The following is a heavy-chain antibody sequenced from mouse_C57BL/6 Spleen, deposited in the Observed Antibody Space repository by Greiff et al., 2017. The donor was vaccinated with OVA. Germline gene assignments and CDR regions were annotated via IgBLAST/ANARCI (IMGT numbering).Heavy chain of an antibody. CDR2: IWGGGST. J-gene: IGHJ1*03. D-gene: IGHD2-3*01. V-gene: IGHV2-9*01. Sequence: QVQLQQSGPGLVAPSQSLSITCTVSGFSLTSYGVDWVRQPPGKGLEWLGVIWGGGSTNYNSALMSRLSISKDNSKSQVFLKMNSLQTDYTAMYYCAKRGLGYDKGWYFDVWGTGTTVTVSS. CDR3: AKRGLGYDKGWYFDV. CDR1: GFSLTSYG.